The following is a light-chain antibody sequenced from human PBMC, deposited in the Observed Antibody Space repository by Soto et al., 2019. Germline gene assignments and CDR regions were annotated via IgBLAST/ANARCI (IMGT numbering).Light chain of an antibody. V-gene: IGLV2-14*01. CDR3: SSYTTTSTLYV. CDR1: SSDVGGYNY. CDR2: EVS. Sequence: QSALTQPASVSGSPGQSITISCSGTSSDVGGYNYVSWYQQHPGKAPQLIIYEVSNRPSGVSNRFSASKAGYTASLTISGLQAEDEADYYCSSYTTTSTLYVFGNGTKVTVL. J-gene: IGLJ1*01.